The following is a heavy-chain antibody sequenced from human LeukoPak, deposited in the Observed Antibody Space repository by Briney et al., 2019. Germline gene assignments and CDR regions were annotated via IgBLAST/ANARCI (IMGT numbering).Heavy chain of an antibody. V-gene: IGHV3-30-3*01. CDR2: ISYDGSNK. CDR3: ARAPYSGSSLGEH. J-gene: IGHJ1*01. Sequence: PGGSLRLSCAASGFTFSSYAVHWVRQAPGKGLEWVAVISYDGSNKYYADSVKGRFTISRDNSKNTLYLQMNSLRAEDTAVYYCARAPYSGSSLGEHWGQGTLVTVSS. CDR1: GFTFSSYA. D-gene: IGHD1-26*01.